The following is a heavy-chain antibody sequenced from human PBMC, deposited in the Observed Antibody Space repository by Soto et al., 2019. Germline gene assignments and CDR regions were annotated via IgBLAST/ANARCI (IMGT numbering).Heavy chain of an antibody. J-gene: IGHJ5*02. D-gene: IGHD6-19*01. CDR3: ARMYSSGSGWFHP. CDR2: FYSSGSI. Sequence: SETLSLTCFVSGYFIGAGGYYWSWIRHHPGKGLEWIGSFYSSGSIIYNPSLRSRVSISGDMSTNQFSMSLTSVTAADTARYYCARMYSSGSGWFHPWGPGTVVPVSS. CDR1: GYFIGAGGYY. V-gene: IGHV4-31*02.